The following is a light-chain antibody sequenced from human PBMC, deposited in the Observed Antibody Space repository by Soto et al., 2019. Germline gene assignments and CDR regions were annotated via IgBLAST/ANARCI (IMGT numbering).Light chain of an antibody. J-gene: IGKJ1*01. CDR1: QSISSW. CDR2: DAS. V-gene: IGKV1-5*01. Sequence: DIQMTQSPSTLSASVGDRVTITCRASQSISSWLAWYQQKSGKAPKLLIYDASSLESGVPSRFSGSGSGTEFTLTISSLQPDDFDTYYCQQYNSYSPALGQGTKVDIK. CDR3: QQYNSYSPA.